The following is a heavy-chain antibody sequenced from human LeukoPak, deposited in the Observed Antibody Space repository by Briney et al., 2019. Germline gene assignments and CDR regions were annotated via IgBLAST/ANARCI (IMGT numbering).Heavy chain of an antibody. Sequence: PSETLSLTCTVSGGSISSYYWSWVRQPPGKGLEWIAYIYYSGNTNYNPSLKSRVTISVDTSKNQFSLKLSSVTAADTAVYYCARHGVHSSGWPPFDYWGQGTLVTVSS. CDR2: IYYSGNT. D-gene: IGHD6-19*01. CDR1: GGSISSYY. CDR3: ARHGVHSSGWPPFDY. V-gene: IGHV4-59*08. J-gene: IGHJ4*02.